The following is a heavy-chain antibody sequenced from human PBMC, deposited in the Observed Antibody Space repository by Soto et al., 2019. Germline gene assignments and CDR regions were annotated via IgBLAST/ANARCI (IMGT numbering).Heavy chain of an antibody. D-gene: IGHD5-12*01. CDR3: ASGLNVAIVATSYGMDV. V-gene: IGHV1-2*04. Sequence: QVQLVQSGAEVKKPGASVKVSCKASGYTFTGYYMHWVRQAPGQGLEWMGWINPNSGGTNYAQKCQGWVTMTRDTSISTAYMELSRLRSDDTAVYYCASGLNVAIVATSYGMDVWGQGTTVTVSS. J-gene: IGHJ6*02. CDR2: INPNSGGT. CDR1: GYTFTGYY.